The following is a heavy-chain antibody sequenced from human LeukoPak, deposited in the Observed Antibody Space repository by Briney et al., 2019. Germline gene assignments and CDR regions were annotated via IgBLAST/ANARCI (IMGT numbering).Heavy chain of an antibody. CDR3: AREAPRGTSSNPYYFDS. J-gene: IGHJ4*02. V-gene: IGHV3-48*01. D-gene: IGHD6-6*01. CDR2: ISFSSSTI. Sequence: GGSLRLSCAASGFTFSSSGMHWVRQAPGKGLEWVSYISFSSSTIYYADSVKGRFTISRDNAKNLLYLQMNSLRAEDTAVYYCAREAPRGTSSNPYYFDSWAREPWSPSPQ. CDR1: GFTFSSSG.